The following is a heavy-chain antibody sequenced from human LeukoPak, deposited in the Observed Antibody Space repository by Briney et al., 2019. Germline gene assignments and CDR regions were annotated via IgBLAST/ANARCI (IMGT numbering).Heavy chain of an antibody. CDR2: IYYSGST. CDR1: GGSISSSSYY. D-gene: IGHD5-12*01. CDR3: ARRIVATTGAPGNMDV. V-gene: IGHV4-39*07. J-gene: IGHJ6*02. Sequence: SETLSLTCTVSGGSISSSSYYWGWIRQPPGKGLEWIGSIYYSGSTYYNPSLKSRVTISVDTSKNQFSLKLSSVTAADTAVYYCARRIVATTGAPGNMDVWGQGTTVTVSS.